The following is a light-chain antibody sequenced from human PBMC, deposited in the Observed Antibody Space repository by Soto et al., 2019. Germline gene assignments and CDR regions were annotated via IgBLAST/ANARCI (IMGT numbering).Light chain of an antibody. V-gene: IGKV1-5*01. Sequence: DIQMTQSPSTLPASLGDRVTITCRASQSVSNWLAWYQHKPGKAPKLLIYDASSLESGIPARFSGSGSGTEFTLTISSLQPDDFAAYYCQQYSSYSWTFGQGTKVDIK. CDR2: DAS. J-gene: IGKJ1*01. CDR3: QQYSSYSWT. CDR1: QSVSNW.